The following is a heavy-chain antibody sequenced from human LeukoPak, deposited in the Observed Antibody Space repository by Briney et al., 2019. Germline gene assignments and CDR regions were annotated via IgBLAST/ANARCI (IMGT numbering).Heavy chain of an antibody. CDR3: ARDRGYSGRAHLCDY. J-gene: IGHJ4*02. V-gene: IGHV3-30*04. Sequence: GGSLRLSCAASGFTFSSYAMHWFRQAPGKGLEWVAVISYDGSNKYYADSVKGRFTISRDNSKNTMYLQMNSLRVEDTAVYYCARDRGYSGRAHLCDYWGQGTLVTVSS. CDR2: ISYDGSNK. D-gene: IGHD5-12*01. CDR1: GFTFSSYA.